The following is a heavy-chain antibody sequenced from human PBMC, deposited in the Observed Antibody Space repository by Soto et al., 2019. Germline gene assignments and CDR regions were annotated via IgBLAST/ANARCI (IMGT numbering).Heavy chain of an antibody. Sequence: GGSLRLSCAASGFTFSSYARHWVRQAPGKGLEWVAVISYDGSNKYYADSVKGRFTISRDNSKNTLYLQMNSLIAEDTAVYYWVRDIRDVGYYDSSGYPGPYYYYYGMDVWGQGTTVTVSS. CDR3: VRDIRDVGYYDSSGYPGPYYYYYGMDV. CDR1: GFTFSSYA. CDR2: ISYDGSNK. D-gene: IGHD3-22*01. J-gene: IGHJ6*02. V-gene: IGHV3-30-3*01.